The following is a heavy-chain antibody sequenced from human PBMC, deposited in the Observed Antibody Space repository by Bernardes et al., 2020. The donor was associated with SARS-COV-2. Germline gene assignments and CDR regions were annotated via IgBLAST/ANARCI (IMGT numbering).Heavy chain of an antibody. CDR2: ISSSGNSI. J-gene: IGHJ6*02. V-gene: IGHV3-11*01. Sequence: GSLRLSCAASGFIFSNYYMSWIRQAPGKGLELVSYISSSGNSISYADSVRGRFTVSRDNAKNSLFLQMDSLRAEDTAIYYCARTYRSGSSLYYYYYGMDVWGQGTTVIVSS. CDR1: GFIFSNYY. D-gene: IGHD1-26*01. CDR3: ARTYRSGSSLYYYYYGMDV.